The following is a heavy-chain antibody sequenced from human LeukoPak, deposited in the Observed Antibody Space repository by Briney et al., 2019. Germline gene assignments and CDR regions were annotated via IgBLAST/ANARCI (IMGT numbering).Heavy chain of an antibody. Sequence: GGSLRLSCAASGFTVSSNYMSWVRQAPGKGLEWVANIKQDGSEKYYVDSVKGRFTISRDNAKNSLYLQMSSLRAEDTAVYYCARDPAAAGTGEFDYWGQGTLVTVSS. V-gene: IGHV3-7*01. CDR2: IKQDGSEK. D-gene: IGHD6-13*01. CDR3: ARDPAAAGTGEFDY. J-gene: IGHJ4*02. CDR1: GFTVSSNY.